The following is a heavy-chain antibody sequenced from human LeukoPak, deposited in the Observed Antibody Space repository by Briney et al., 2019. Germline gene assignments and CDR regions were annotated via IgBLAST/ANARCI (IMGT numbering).Heavy chain of an antibody. CDR3: ATDMVGYCGDVTCYSEAY. Sequence: SVKVSCKVSGYSLTALSMHWVRQAPGKGLEWMGGFDPEVGKTMYAEKLDGRLTVTDDTSTDTAYMQLSSLRLEDTAVYYCATDMVGYCGDVTCYSEAYWGQGTLVTVSS. J-gene: IGHJ4*02. CDR2: FDPEVGKT. CDR1: GYSLTALS. V-gene: IGHV1-24*01. D-gene: IGHD2-21*01.